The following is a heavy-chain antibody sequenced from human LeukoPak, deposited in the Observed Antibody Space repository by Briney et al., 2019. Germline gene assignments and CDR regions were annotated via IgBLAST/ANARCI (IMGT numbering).Heavy chain of an antibody. CDR3: AGTRFWGSYRVFDY. J-gene: IGHJ4*02. CDR1: GGSFSGYY. D-gene: IGHD3-16*02. Sequence: SETLSLTCAVYGGSFSGYYWSWIRQPPGKGLEWIGEINHSGSTNYNPSLKSRVTISVDTSKNQFSLKLSSVTAADTAVYYCAGTRFWGSYRVFDYWGQGTLVTVSS. V-gene: IGHV4-34*01. CDR2: INHSGST.